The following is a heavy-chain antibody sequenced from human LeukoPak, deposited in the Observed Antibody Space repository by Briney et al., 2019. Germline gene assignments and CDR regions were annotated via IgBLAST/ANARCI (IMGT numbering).Heavy chain of an antibody. Sequence: GGSLRLSCAASGFTFSSYGMHWVRQAPGKGLEWVAVISYDGSNKYYADSVKGRFTISRDNSKNTLYLQMNSLRAEDAAVYYCATEGSFDYWGQGTLVTVSS. CDR3: ATEGSFDY. CDR1: GFTFSSYG. V-gene: IGHV3-30*03. J-gene: IGHJ4*02. CDR2: ISYDGSNK.